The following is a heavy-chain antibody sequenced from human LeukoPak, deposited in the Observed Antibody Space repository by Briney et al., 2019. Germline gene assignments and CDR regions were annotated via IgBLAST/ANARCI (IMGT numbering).Heavy chain of an antibody. CDR1: GFTFSSYS. J-gene: IGHJ4*02. CDR2: ISSSSSYI. Sequence: GGSLRLSCAASGFTFSSYSMNWVRQAPGKGLVWVLSISSSSSYIYYADSVKGRFTISRDNAKNSLYLQMNSLRAEDTAVYYCARDCSYYDFWSGYFDYWGQGTLVTVSS. D-gene: IGHD3-3*01. CDR3: ARDCSYYDFWSGYFDY. V-gene: IGHV3-21*01.